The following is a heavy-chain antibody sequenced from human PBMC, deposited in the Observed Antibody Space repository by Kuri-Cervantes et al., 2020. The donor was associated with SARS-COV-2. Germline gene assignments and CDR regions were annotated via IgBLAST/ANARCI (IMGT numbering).Heavy chain of an antibody. Sequence: SETLSLTCTVSGGSISSGGYYWSWIRQPPGKGLEWIGYIYHSGSTNYNPSLKSRVTISVDTPKNQFSLKLSSVTAADTAVYYCARQGGYSSSSLDYWGQGTLVTVSS. CDR1: GGSISSGGYY. V-gene: IGHV4-61*08. J-gene: IGHJ4*02. D-gene: IGHD6-6*01. CDR2: IYHSGST. CDR3: ARQGGYSSSSLDY.